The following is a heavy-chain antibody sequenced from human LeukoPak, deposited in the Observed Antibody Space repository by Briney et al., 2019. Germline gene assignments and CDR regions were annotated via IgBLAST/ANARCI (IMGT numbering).Heavy chain of an antibody. Sequence: SETLSLTFTVAPGSISNYHWSWIRQPPGRGLEWIVCIFYSRATYYNPSLKSRVTISVDTSKNQFSLRLSSVTAADTAVYYCARTNAFDIWGQGTMVTVSS. CDR2: IFYSRAT. CDR3: ARTNAFDI. V-gene: IGHV4-59*08. J-gene: IGHJ3*02. CDR1: PGSISNYH.